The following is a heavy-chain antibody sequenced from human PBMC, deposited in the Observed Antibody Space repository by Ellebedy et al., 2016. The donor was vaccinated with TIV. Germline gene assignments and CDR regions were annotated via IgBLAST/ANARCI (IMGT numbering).Heavy chain of an antibody. V-gene: IGHV3-23*01. Sequence: GESLKISCAASGFPFSLYQMSWVRQAPGKGLEWVSAISPSGDITYFADSVKGRFTISRDNSQDTVHLQMHSLRAEDTAVYYCTKRGVAWAAFDIWGPGTLVTVSS. D-gene: IGHD7-27*01. CDR2: ISPSGDIT. CDR1: GFPFSLYQ. J-gene: IGHJ3*02. CDR3: TKRGVAWAAFDI.